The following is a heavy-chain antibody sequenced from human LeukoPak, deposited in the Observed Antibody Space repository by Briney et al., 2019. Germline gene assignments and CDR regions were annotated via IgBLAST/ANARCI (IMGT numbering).Heavy chain of an antibody. CDR2: IYYSGST. V-gene: IGHV4-59*01. D-gene: IGHD1-1*01. J-gene: IGHJ3*02. CDR3: ARVKTNDAFDI. Sequence: SETLSLTCTVSGGSISSYCWSWIRQPPGKGLEWIGYIYYSGSTNYNPSLKSRVTISVDTSKSQFSLKLSSVTAADTAVYYCARVKTNDAFDIWGQGTMVTVSS. CDR1: GGSISSYC.